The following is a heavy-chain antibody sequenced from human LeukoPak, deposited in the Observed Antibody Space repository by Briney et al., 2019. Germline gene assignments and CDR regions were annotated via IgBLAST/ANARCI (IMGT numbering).Heavy chain of an antibody. D-gene: IGHD3-10*01. V-gene: IGHV4-38-2*01. CDR3: ARGATIVRGPIDY. J-gene: IGHJ4*02. CDR2: IYHSGSI. CDR1: GYSISSGYY. Sequence: SETLSLTCAVSGYSISSGYYWGWIRQPPGKELEWIGSIYHSGSIYYNPSLKSRVTIAVDAPKNQFSLKLNSVTAADTAVYYCARGATIVRGPIDYWGQGTLVTVSS.